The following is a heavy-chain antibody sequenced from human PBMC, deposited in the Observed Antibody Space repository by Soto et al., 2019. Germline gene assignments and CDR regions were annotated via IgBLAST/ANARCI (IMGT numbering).Heavy chain of an antibody. CDR2: IYSGGST. V-gene: IGHV3-53*01. D-gene: IGHD5-12*01. CDR3: ARDHGPSGYDYYYYGMDV. Sequence: PGGSLRLSCAASGFTVGSNYMSWVRQAPGKGLEWVSVIYSGGSTYYADSVKGRFTISRDNSKNTLYLQMNSLRAEDTAVYYCARDHGPSGYDYYYYGMDVWGQGTTVTVSS. J-gene: IGHJ6*02. CDR1: GFTVGSNY.